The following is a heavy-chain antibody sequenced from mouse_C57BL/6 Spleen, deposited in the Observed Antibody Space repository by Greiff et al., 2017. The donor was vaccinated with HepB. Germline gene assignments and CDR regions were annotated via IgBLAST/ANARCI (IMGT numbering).Heavy chain of an antibody. CDR3: ARGGYGFAY. CDR1: GYTFTDYN. D-gene: IGHD2-14*01. CDR2: INPNNGGT. J-gene: IGHJ3*01. V-gene: IGHV1-22*01. Sequence: EVKLVESGPELVKPGASVKMSCKASGYTFTDYNMHWVKQSHGKSLEWIGYINPNNGGTSYNQKFKGKATLTVNKSSSTAYMELRSLTSEDSAVYYCARGGYGFAYWGQGTLVTVSA.